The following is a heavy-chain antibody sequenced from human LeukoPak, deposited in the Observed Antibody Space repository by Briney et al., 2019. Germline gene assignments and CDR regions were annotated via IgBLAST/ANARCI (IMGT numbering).Heavy chain of an antibody. D-gene: IGHD3-9*01. CDR1: GYSFITYG. CDR2: ITAYNGNT. CDR3: ARVDYDILTGYYIPHAFDI. V-gene: IGHV1-18*01. Sequence: ASVKVSCKTSGYSFITYGISWVRQAPRQGLEWMGWITAYNGNTKSAQKLQDRVTMTTDTSTSTAYMELRSLRSDDTAVYYCARVDYDILTGYYIPHAFDIWGQGTMVTVSS. J-gene: IGHJ3*02.